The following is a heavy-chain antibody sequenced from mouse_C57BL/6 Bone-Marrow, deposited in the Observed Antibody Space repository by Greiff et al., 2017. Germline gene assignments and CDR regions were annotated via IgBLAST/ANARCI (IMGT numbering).Heavy chain of an antibody. V-gene: IGHV1-18*01. J-gene: IGHJ4*01. CDR3: ARQPHYDAMDY. CDR2: INPNNGGT. CDR1: GYTFTDYN. Sequence: EVQLVESGPELVKPGASVKIPCKASGYTFTDYNMDWVKQSHGKSLEWIGDINPNNGGTIYNQKFKGKATLTVDKSSSTAYLELRSLTSEDTAVYYCARQPHYDAMDYWGQGTSVTVAS.